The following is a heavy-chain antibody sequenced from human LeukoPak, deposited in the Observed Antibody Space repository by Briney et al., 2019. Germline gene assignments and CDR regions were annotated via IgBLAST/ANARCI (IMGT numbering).Heavy chain of an antibody. CDR1: GGSFSGYY. CDR2: INHSGST. J-gene: IGHJ4*02. D-gene: IGHD1/OR15-1a*01. CDR3: ARARNWNKYYFDY. Sequence: SETLSLTCAVDGGSFSGYYWSWIRQPPGKGLEWIGEINHSGSTNYNPSLKSRVTISVDTSKNQFSLKLSSVTAADTAVYYCARARNWNKYYFDYWGQGTLVTVSS. V-gene: IGHV4-34*01.